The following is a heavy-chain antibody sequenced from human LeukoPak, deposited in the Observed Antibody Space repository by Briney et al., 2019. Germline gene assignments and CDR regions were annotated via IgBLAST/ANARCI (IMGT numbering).Heavy chain of an antibody. V-gene: IGHV3-48*03. CDR2: ISSSGSTI. D-gene: IGHD1-26*01. CDR3: AREGEAGSKDV. Sequence: GGSLRLSCAASGFTFSSYEMNWVRQAPGKGLEWVSYISSSGSTIYYADSVKGRFTISRDNAKNSLYLQMNSLRAEDTAVYYCAREGEAGSKDVWGQGTTVTVSS. J-gene: IGHJ6*02. CDR1: GFTFSSYE.